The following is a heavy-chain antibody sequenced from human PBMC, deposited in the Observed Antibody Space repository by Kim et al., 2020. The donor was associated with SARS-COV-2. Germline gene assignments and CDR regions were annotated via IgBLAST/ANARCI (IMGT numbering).Heavy chain of an antibody. D-gene: IGHD2-21*01. J-gene: IGHJ4*02. V-gene: IGHV4-34*01. Sequence: YNPSLKSRVPISVDTSKNQFSLKLSSVTAADTAVYYCARGYRWRYYFDYWGQGTLVTVSS. CDR3: ARGYRWRYYFDY.